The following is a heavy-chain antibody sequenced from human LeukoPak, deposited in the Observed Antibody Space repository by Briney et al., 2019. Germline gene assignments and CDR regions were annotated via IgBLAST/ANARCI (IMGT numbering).Heavy chain of an antibody. CDR1: GFTFSSYA. D-gene: IGHD4-23*01. Sequence: GGSLRLSCAASGFTFSSYAMSWVRQAPGKGLEWVSAISGSGGSTYYADSVKGRFTISRDNSKNTLYLQMNSLRAEDTAVYDCAKDSWVTLYYFDYWGQGTLVTVSS. CDR2: ISGSGGST. CDR3: AKDSWVTLYYFDY. V-gene: IGHV3-23*01. J-gene: IGHJ4*02.